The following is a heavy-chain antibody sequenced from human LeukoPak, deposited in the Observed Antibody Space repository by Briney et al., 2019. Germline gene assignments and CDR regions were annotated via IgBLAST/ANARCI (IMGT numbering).Heavy chain of an antibody. CDR2: ISSGGGST. CDR3: AKERGALKQDYYMDV. CDR1: GFTFTCCA. Sequence: GSLRLSCAASGFTFTCCAMSWVRQAPGKGLEWVSLISSGGGSTYYADSVKGRFTISRDNSKNTLYLQKNSLRAEDTAVYYCAKERGALKQDYYMDVWGKGTTITVSS. V-gene: IGHV3-23*01. J-gene: IGHJ6*03. D-gene: IGHD1-26*01.